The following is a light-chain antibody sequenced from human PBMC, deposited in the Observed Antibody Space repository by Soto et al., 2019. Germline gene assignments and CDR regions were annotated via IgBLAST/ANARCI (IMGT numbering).Light chain of an antibody. V-gene: IGLV1-44*01. CDR2: SNN. CDR1: SSNIGSNT. Sequence: QSVLTQPPSASGTPGQRVTISCSGSSSNIGSNTVNWYQQLPGTAPKLLIYSNNQRPSGVPDRFSGSKSGTPASLAISGLQSEDEADYYCAAWDDSLNVVVFGGGTKLTVL. J-gene: IGLJ2*01. CDR3: AAWDDSLNVVV.